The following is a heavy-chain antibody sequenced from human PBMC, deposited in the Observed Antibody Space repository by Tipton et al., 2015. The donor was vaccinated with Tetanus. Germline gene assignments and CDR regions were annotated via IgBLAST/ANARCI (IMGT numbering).Heavy chain of an antibody. CDR1: GGSISSYY. CDR2: VYNSGST. D-gene: IGHD6-6*01. CDR3: ARDHTRYSGSSVATFEI. V-gene: IGHV4-4*07. J-gene: IGHJ3*02. Sequence: GLVKPSETLSLTCTLSGGSISSYYWSWIRQPAGKGLEWIGRVYNSGSTDYNPSLKSRLAMSLDTSKNQFSLKLSSVTAADTAVYYCARDHTRYSGSSVATFEIWGQGTMVTVSS.